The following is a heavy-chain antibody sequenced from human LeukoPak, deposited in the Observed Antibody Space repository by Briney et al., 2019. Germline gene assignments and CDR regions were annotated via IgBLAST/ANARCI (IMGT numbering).Heavy chain of an antibody. Sequence: SETLTLTCAVYGGPFSGYYWSWIRQPPGKGLEWIGEINHSGSSNYNPYLKSRVTISVDTSKNQFSLQPSSVTAADTAVYYCARGFGSGSYYNVVGAFDIWGQGTMVTVSS. V-gene: IGHV4-34*01. CDR1: GGPFSGYY. CDR3: ARGFGSGSYYNVVGAFDI. CDR2: INHSGSS. J-gene: IGHJ3*02. D-gene: IGHD3-10*01.